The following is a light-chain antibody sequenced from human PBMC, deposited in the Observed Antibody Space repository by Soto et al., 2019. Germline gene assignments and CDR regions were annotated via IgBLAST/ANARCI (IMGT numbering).Light chain of an antibody. CDR3: QQSNNWPKT. CDR2: DAS. J-gene: IGKJ1*01. Sequence: EIVMTQSPATLSVSPGETATLSCRASQSVSSSLAWYQQKPGQAPRLLISDASTRAAGLPARFSGSGSGTEFTLTISSLQSEDFAVYYCQQSNNWPKTCCQGTTVDIK. V-gene: IGKV3-15*01. CDR1: QSVSSS.